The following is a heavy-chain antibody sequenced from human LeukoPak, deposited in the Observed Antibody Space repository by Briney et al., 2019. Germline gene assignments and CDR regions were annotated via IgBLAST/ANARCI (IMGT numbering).Heavy chain of an antibody. CDR1: GFTFSSYG. CDR3: AKRVTMVRGVIYDAFDI. Sequence: PGGSLRLSCAASGFTFSSYGMHWVRQAPGKGLEWVGVISYDGSNKYYADSVKGRFTISRDNSKNTLFLQMNSLRAEDTAVYYCAKRVTMVRGVIYDAFDIWGQGTMVTVSS. J-gene: IGHJ3*02. CDR2: ISYDGSNK. V-gene: IGHV3-30*18. D-gene: IGHD3-10*01.